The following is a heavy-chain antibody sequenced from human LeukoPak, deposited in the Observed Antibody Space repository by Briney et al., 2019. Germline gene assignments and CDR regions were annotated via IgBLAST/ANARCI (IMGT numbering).Heavy chain of an antibody. Sequence: GGSLRLSCAASGFTLSSYAMSWVRQAPGKGLEWVSAISGSGGSTYYADSVKGRFTISRDNSKNTLYLQMNSLRAEDTAVYYCAKFRGVDYDFLPFDCWGQGTLVTVSS. CDR1: GFTLSSYA. CDR2: ISGSGGST. CDR3: AKFRGVDYDFLPFDC. J-gene: IGHJ4*01. V-gene: IGHV3-23*01. D-gene: IGHD3-3*01.